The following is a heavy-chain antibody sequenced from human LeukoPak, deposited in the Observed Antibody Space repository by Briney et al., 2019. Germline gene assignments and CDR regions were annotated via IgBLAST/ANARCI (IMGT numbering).Heavy chain of an antibody. Sequence: GGSLRLSCAASGFIFRSYWMTWVRQAPGKGLEWVANINQDGSENYYVDSVNGRFTISRDNAKNSVYLQMNSLRVDDTAVYYCARLWDEMGYYDGTGYPMDFWGQGTLVTVSS. V-gene: IGHV3-7*01. CDR1: GFIFRSYW. D-gene: IGHD3-22*01. CDR3: ARLWDEMGYYDGTGYPMDF. J-gene: IGHJ4*02. CDR2: INQDGSEN.